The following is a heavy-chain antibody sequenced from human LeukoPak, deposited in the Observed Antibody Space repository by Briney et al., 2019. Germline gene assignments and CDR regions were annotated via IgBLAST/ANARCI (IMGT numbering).Heavy chain of an antibody. D-gene: IGHD3-9*01. CDR3: ARDPGQYYDILTGYYTPYYFDY. J-gene: IGHJ4*02. V-gene: IGHV1-18*01. CDR2: ISTYNGDT. Sequence: ASVKVSCKASGYTFTNYYIHWVRQAPGQGLEWMGWISTYNGDTDYAQKLQGRVTMTADTSTSTAYMEMRSLRSDDTAVYYCARDPGQYYDILTGYYTPYYFDYWGQGTLVTVSS. CDR1: GYTFTNYY.